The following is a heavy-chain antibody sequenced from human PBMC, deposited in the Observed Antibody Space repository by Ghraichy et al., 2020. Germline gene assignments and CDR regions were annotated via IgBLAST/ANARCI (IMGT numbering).Heavy chain of an antibody. CDR1: GFPLSTYT. Sequence: GESLNISCAASGFPLSTYTMNWVRQSPGKGLEWVSSISSSSSSIFYADAVKGRFTISRDNAKNSLYLQMNSLGGEDTAVYYCARDWWIAAVDYWGQGTLVTVSS. CDR2: ISSSSSSI. V-gene: IGHV3-21*06. D-gene: IGHD5-12*01. J-gene: IGHJ4*02. CDR3: ARDWWIAAVDY.